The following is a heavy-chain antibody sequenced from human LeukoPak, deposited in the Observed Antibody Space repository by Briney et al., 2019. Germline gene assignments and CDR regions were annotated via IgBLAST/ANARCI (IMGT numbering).Heavy chain of an antibody. CDR1: GVSTSSDV. V-gene: IGHV4-59*01. J-gene: IGHJ6*04. CDR3: WIRFAFWSVIPTMDV. CDR2: IYYSGST. D-gene: IGHD3-3*01. Sequence: SETLSLTCTVSGVSTSSDVCSGLRQPPGKGLEWIGYIYYSGSTNYNPSLKSRVTISVDTSKNQFSLRLRSLAAADTGGCYLWIRFAFWSVIPTMDVWGKGTTVTVSS.